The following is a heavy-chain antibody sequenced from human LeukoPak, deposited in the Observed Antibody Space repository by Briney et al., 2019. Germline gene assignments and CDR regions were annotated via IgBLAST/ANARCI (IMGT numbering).Heavy chain of an antibody. V-gene: IGHV1-18*01. Sequence: ASVKVSCKASGGTFSSYAISWVRQAPGQGLEWMGWISVYNGDTKYAQNLQGRVTLTTDTSTSTAYMELRSLRSDDTAVYYCVRGGGFNSGFEYWAREPWSSSPQ. CDR1: GGTFSSYA. D-gene: IGHD3-10*01. CDR3: VRGGGFNSGFEY. CDR2: ISVYNGDT. J-gene: IGHJ4*02.